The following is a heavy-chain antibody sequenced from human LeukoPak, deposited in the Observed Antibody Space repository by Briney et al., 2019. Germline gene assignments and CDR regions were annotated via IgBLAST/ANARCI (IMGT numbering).Heavy chain of an antibody. Sequence: ASVKVSRKASGYTFTSYGISWVRQAPGQGLEWMGWISAYNGNTNYAQKLQGRVTMTTDTSTSTAYMELRSLRSDDTAVYYCARDGQITMIVVVIYYYGMDVWGQGTTVTVSS. V-gene: IGHV1-18*01. CDR2: ISAYNGNT. CDR1: GYTFTSYG. J-gene: IGHJ6*02. D-gene: IGHD3-22*01. CDR3: ARDGQITMIVVVIYYYGMDV.